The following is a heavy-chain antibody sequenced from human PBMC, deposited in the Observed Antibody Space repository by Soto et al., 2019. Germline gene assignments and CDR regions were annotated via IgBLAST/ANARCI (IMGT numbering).Heavy chain of an antibody. CDR1: GFTFISYS. CDR2: ISSSSSTI. J-gene: IGHJ6*02. CDR3: ARDRPYDILTGNYYYYGMDV. V-gene: IGHV3-48*02. Sequence: EVQLVESGGGLVQPGGSLRLSCAASGFTFISYSMNWVRQAPGKGLEWVSYISSSSSTIYYADSVKGRFTISRDNAKNSLYLQMNSLRDEDTAVYYCARDRPYDILTGNYYYYGMDVWGQGTTVTVSS. D-gene: IGHD3-9*01.